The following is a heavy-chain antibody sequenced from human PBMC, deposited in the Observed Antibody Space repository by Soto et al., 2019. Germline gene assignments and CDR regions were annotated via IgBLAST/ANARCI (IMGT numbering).Heavy chain of an antibody. V-gene: IGHV5-51*01. CDR2: IYPGDSDT. CDR1: GYSFTNYW. Sequence: PGESLKISCKGSGYSFTNYWIGWVRQMPGKGLEWLGIIYPGDSDTIYSPSFQGQVSISADKSISTAYLQWSSLKASDTAMYYCAGGGVRGVITRTRDYYGMDVWGQGTTVTVSS. D-gene: IGHD3-10*01. CDR3: AGGGVRGVITRTRDYYGMDV. J-gene: IGHJ6*02.